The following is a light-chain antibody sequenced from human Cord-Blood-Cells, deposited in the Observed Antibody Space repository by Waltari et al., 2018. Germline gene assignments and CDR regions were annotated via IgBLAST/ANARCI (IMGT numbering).Light chain of an antibody. Sequence: QSALTPPAPVSGSPGQAITISCTGPSSDVGSYNLVSWYQQHPGKAPKLMIYAGSKRPSGVSNRFSGSKSGNTASLTISGLQAEDEADYYCCSYAGSSTVVFGGGTKLTVL. CDR2: AGS. CDR3: CSYAGSSTVV. V-gene: IGLV2-23*01. CDR1: SSDVGSYNL. J-gene: IGLJ2*01.